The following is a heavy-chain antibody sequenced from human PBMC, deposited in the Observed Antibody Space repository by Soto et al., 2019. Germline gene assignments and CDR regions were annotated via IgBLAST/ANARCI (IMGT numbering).Heavy chain of an antibody. D-gene: IGHD3-16*01. CDR3: AGAVTWGLDV. V-gene: IGHV3-48*02. CDR2: ISRSSTGI. CDR1: GFTFSLYS. Sequence: EVQLVESGGGLVQPGGSLRLSCAASGFTFSLYSMSWVRQAPGKGLEWVSYISRSSTGIHYADSVKGRFTISRDDATNSMHLQMNSLRDGDAAVYYCAGAVTWGLDVWGQGTTVSISS. J-gene: IGHJ6*02.